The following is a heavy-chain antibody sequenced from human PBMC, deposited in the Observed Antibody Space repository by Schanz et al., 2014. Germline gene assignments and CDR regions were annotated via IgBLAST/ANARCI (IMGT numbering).Heavy chain of an antibody. V-gene: IGHV1-18*04. CDR2: INGYNGHT. CDR3: ARGYGDSPTDF. D-gene: IGHD4-17*01. Sequence: QVQLVQSGAEVKKPGASVKVSCKASGYTFTNFFLHCVRQAPGQGLEWMGWINGYNGHTLYAQKFQGRVTMTTDTSTSTSYMELTSLRFDDTAVYYCARGYGDSPTDFWGQGTLVTVSS. CDR1: GYTFTNFF. J-gene: IGHJ4*02.